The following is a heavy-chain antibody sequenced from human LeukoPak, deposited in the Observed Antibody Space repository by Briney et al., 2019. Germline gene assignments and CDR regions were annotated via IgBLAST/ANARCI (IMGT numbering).Heavy chain of an antibody. V-gene: IGHV3-74*01. J-gene: IGHJ3*02. CDR2: INSVGSST. D-gene: IGHD3-10*01. CDR3: ATGSGHAFDI. CDR1: GFTFSSYW. Sequence: GGSLTLSCAASGFTFSSYWMHWVRHVPGRGLVWVSRINSVGSSTSYADSVKGRFIISRDNAKNTLYVQMNSLRAEDTAVYYCATGSGHAFDIWGRGTMVTVSS.